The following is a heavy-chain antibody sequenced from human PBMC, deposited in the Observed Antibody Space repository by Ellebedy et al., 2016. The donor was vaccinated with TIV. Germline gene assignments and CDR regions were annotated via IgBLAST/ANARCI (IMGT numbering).Heavy chain of an antibody. CDR3: ARADWTYDILTGYSPNRFDF. CDR1: GGSIGTFY. D-gene: IGHD3-9*01. J-gene: IGHJ4*02. Sequence: SETLSLTCTVSGGSIGTFYWNWLRQPPGKGLEWIGYVYYTGTTNYDPSLRSRVTISVDTSENQFSLKLNSVTAADTAVYFCARADWTYDILTGYSPNRFDFWGQGTLVTVSS. V-gene: IGHV4-59*01. CDR2: VYYTGTT.